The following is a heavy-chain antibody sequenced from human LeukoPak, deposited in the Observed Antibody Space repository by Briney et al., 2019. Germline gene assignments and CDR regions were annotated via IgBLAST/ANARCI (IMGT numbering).Heavy chain of an antibody. CDR2: IYPGDSDT. CDR1: GYSFTSSW. CDR3: ARRQSDHFDF. D-gene: IGHD6-19*01. Sequence: GESLKISCKGSGYSFTSSWIGWVRPMPGIGLEWMGIIYPGDSDTRYSPSFQGQVTISADKSISTAYLQWSSLKASDSAVYYCARRQSDHFDFWGQGTLVTVSS. J-gene: IGHJ4*02. V-gene: IGHV5-51*01.